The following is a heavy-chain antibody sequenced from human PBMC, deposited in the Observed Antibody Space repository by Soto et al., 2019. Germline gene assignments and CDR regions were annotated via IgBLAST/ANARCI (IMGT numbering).Heavy chain of an antibody. J-gene: IGHJ4*02. CDR1: GGSISSGDYY. V-gene: IGHV4-30-4*01. CDR2: IYHSGST. Sequence: SETLSLTCTFSGGSISSGDYYWSWIRQPPGKGLECIGYIYHSGSTYYNPSLKTRVTISVDTSKNQFSLKLSSVTAADTAVYYCASRSPFYSGSYIALYYFDYWGQGTLVTVPS. CDR3: ASRSPFYSGSYIALYYFDY. D-gene: IGHD1-26*01.